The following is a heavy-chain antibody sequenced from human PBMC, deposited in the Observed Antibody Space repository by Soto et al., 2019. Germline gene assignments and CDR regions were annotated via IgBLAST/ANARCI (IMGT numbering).Heavy chain of an antibody. CDR1: GDSFSSANW. J-gene: IGHJ4*02. CDR3: ARSQRRVGGKWYFDY. D-gene: IGHD1-26*01. CDR2: ILHTGSS. V-gene: IGHV4-4*02. Sequence: QVQLQESGPGLVKPSGTLSLTCAVSGDSFSSANWWTWVRQPPGKGLEWIGDILHTGSSNLNPSLQSRVTISVDTSKNQFSLNLTSVTATDTAVYYCARSQRRVGGKWYFDYWGQGALVTVSA.